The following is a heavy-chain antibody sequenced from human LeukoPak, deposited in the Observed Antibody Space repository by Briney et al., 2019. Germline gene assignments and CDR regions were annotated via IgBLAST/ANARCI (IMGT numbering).Heavy chain of an antibody. CDR1: GYSFSNFW. Sequence: GEALKISCKGSGYSFSNFWIGWGRQMPGGELEWVGLIYRGGSETRYSPSCQGQVTIFADKSISTAVLLCSNLEASGNALVYFTSPLVGYTTSSRDYYYFMDVWRKGTTVTVSS. V-gene: IGHV5-51*01. D-gene: IGHD6-6*01. J-gene: IGHJ6*03. CDR3: TSPLVGYTTSSRDYYYFMDV. CDR2: IYRGGSET.